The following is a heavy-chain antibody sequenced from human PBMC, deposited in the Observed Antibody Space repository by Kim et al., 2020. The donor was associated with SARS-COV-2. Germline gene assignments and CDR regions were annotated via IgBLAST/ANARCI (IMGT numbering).Heavy chain of an antibody. CDR3: ARRERTGTTY. Sequence: SETLSLTCTVSGGSISSSSYYWGWIRQPPGKGLEWIGSIYYSGSTYYNPSLKSRVTISVDTSKNQFSLKLSSVTAADTAVYYCARRERTGTTYWGQGTLVTVSS. J-gene: IGHJ4*02. CDR1: GGSISSSSYY. D-gene: IGHD1-7*01. V-gene: IGHV4-39*01. CDR2: IYYSGST.